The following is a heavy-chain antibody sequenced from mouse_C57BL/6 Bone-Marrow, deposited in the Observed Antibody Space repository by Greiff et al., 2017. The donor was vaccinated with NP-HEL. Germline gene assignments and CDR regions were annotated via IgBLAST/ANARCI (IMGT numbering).Heavy chain of an antibody. Sequence: VQLQQSGPELVRPGASVKISCKAPGYTFTSHWMQWVRQRPGQGLEWIGEIFPGSGSTSYNEKFKGQATLTVATSSSTAYMQLSSLTSEDSAVYFCARTYGPPYYFDYWGQGTTLTVSS. CDR2: IFPGSGST. V-gene: IGHV1-56*01. CDR3: ARTYGPPYYFDY. J-gene: IGHJ2*01. D-gene: IGHD1-1*02. CDR1: GYTFTSHW.